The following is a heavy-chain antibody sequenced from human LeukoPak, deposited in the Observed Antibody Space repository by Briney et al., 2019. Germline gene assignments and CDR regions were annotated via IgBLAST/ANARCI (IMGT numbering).Heavy chain of an antibody. CDR2: IYYTGSYTGTT. CDR1: GGSISSSSFY. D-gene: IGHD3-10*01. CDR3: VGEEYGTGSYYKSSD. V-gene: IGHV4-39*01. Sequence: SETLSLTCIVSGGSISSSSFYWGWIRQPPGKGLEWIGTIYYTGSYTGTTYYNPSLESRVTVSVDASQNLCSLKLTSVTAADTAVYYCVGEEYGTGSYYKSSDWGQGTLVTVSS. J-gene: IGHJ4*02.